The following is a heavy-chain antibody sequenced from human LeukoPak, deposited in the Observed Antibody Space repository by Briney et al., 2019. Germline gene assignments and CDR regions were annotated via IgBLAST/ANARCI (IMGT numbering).Heavy chain of an antibody. Sequence: GGSLRLSCAASGSTFSSYEMNWVRQAPGKGLEWVSYISSSGSTIYYAASVKGRSTISRDNAKNSLYLQMNSLRAEDTAVYYCARIPSGWHFDYWGQGTLVTVSS. CDR3: ARIPSGWHFDY. V-gene: IGHV3-48*03. J-gene: IGHJ4*02. CDR2: ISSSGSTI. D-gene: IGHD6-19*01. CDR1: GSTFSSYE.